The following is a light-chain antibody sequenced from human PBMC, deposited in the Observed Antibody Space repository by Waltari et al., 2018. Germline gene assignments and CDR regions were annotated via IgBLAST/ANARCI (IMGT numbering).Light chain of an antibody. CDR3: GTWDDSLGAWV. J-gene: IGLJ3*02. Sequence: QSVLTQPPSASGTPGQRVTISCSGSSSNIGSDYVYWYQQFPGTAPQFLRYRNSNRPSGGPDRFSGSKCGTTASLAISGLRSEDEADYYCGTWDDSLGAWVFGGGTRVTVL. CDR1: SSNIGSDY. V-gene: IGLV1-47*01. CDR2: RNS.